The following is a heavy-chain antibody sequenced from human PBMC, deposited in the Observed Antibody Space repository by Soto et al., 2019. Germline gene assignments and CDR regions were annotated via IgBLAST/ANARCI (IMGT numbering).Heavy chain of an antibody. V-gene: IGHV1-69*13. CDR1: GGTFSNHA. CDR2: IIPIPGTT. D-gene: IGHD3-22*01. CDR3: ARGPDRSGFYLFDF. Sequence: GASVKVSCKASGGTFSNHAISWVRQAPGQGPEWMGGIIPIPGTTSYPQKFQGRVTISADESMTTAYMELSSLRSDDTAVYYCARGPDRSGFYLFDFWGQGTLVTVSS. J-gene: IGHJ4*02.